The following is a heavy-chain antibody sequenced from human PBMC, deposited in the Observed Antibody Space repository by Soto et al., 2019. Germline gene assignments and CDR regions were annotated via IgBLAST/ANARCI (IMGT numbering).Heavy chain of an antibody. CDR2: ISGSGGST. D-gene: IGHD3-22*01. Sequence: PAGSLRLSCAASGFTFSSYWVSWARQAPGKGLEWVSAISGSGGSTYYADSVKGRFTISRDNSKNTLYLQMNSLRAEDTAVYYCAKGTQYYYDSSGYADYWGQGTLVTVSS. J-gene: IGHJ4*02. V-gene: IGHV3-23*01. CDR3: AKGTQYYYDSSGYADY. CDR1: GFTFSSYW.